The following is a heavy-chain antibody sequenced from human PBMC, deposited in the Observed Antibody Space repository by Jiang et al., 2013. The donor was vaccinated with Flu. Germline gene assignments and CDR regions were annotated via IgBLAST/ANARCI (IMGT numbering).Heavy chain of an antibody. Sequence: LSCAASGFTFSTYSMNWVRQAPGKGLEWVSYITSSTTTIYYADSVKGRFTISRDNAKNSLYLQMNSLRDEDTAVYYCAREGQGARPRIYFDYWGQGALVTVSS. J-gene: IGHJ4*02. CDR3: AREGQGARPRIYFDY. CDR2: ITSSTTTI. V-gene: IGHV3-48*02. CDR1: GFTFSTYS. D-gene: IGHD1-26*01.